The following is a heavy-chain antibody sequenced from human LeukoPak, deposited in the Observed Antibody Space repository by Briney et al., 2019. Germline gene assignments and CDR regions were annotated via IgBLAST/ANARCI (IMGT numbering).Heavy chain of an antibody. Sequence: GGSLRLSCAASGFTFSSYWMHWVRQAPGKGLVWVSRINSDGSSTSYADSVKGRFTISRDNAKNTLYLQMNSLRAEDTAVYYCARVVDHDYSDYYLDYWGQGTLVTVSS. V-gene: IGHV3-74*01. CDR1: GFTFSSYW. CDR2: INSDGSST. J-gene: IGHJ4*02. D-gene: IGHD4-11*01. CDR3: ARVVDHDYSDYYLDY.